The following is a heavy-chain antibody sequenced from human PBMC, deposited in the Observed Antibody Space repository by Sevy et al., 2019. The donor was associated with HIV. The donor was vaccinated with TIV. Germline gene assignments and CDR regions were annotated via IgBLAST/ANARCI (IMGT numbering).Heavy chain of an antibody. J-gene: IGHJ1*01. Sequence: ASVKVSCKTSGFTFSRSAVQWVRRARGQRLEWIGWIAVGTGKTDYAQNFQDRVTITRDMSTRMAYMEVTSLRSEDTAIYYCAAGDIPTNSGYVYWGQRTLVTVSS. CDR1: GFTFSRSA. CDR2: IAVGTGKT. V-gene: IGHV1-58*01. D-gene: IGHD3-22*01. CDR3: AAGDIPTNSGYVY.